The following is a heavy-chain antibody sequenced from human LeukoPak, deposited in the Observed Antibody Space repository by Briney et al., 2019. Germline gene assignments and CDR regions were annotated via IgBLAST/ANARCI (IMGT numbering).Heavy chain of an antibody. Sequence: SETLSLTCAVSGYSISTGYYWAWIRQPPGKGLEWIGRIYHNESTYCNPSLKSRVTISVDTSKNQFSLKLSSVTAADTAVYYCARLYWGLGAFDIWGQGTMVTVSS. J-gene: IGHJ3*02. D-gene: IGHD3-16*01. CDR1: GYSISTGYY. V-gene: IGHV4-38-2*01. CDR3: ARLYWGLGAFDI. CDR2: IYHNEST.